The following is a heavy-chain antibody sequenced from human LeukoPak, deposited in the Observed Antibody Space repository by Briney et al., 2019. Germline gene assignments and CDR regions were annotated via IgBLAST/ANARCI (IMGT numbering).Heavy chain of an antibody. CDR3: VRVYSSSSGKNAFDI. D-gene: IGHD6-6*01. J-gene: IGHJ3*02. CDR1: GGTFSSYA. V-gene: IGHV1-69*13. Sequence: GASVKVSCKASGGTFSSYAISWVRQAPGQGLEWMGGIIPIFGTANHAQKFQGRVTITADESTSTAYMELSSLRSEDTAVYYCVRVYSSSSGKNAFDIWGQGTMVTVSS. CDR2: IIPIFGTA.